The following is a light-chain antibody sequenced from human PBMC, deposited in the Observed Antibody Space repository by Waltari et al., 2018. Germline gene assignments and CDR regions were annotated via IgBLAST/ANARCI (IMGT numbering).Light chain of an antibody. V-gene: IGLV2-23*02. CDR1: RSAVGSYNL. J-gene: IGLJ2*01. CDR3: CSYGGSTTFVI. CDR2: EVN. Sequence: QSALTQPASVSGSPGQSITISCTGTRSAVGSYNLVSWYQQHPGKAPKLMIYEVNKRPSGVANRFSGSKSGNTASLTISGLQAEDEADYYCCSYGGSTTFVIFGGGTKLTVL.